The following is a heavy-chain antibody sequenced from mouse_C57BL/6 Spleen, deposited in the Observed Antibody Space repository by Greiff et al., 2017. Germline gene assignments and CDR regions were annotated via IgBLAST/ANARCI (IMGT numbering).Heavy chain of an antibody. CDR3: ARDYSNYRDY. D-gene: IGHD2-5*01. CDR1: GYTFTSYW. V-gene: IGHV1-52*01. CDR2: IDPSDSDT. J-gene: IGHJ2*01. Sequence: QVQLQQPGAELVRPGSSVKLSCKASGYTFTSYWMHWVKQRPIQGLEWIGNIDPSDSDTHYNQKFKDKATLTVDKSSSTAYMQLSSLTSEDSAVYYCARDYSNYRDYWGQGTTLTVSS.